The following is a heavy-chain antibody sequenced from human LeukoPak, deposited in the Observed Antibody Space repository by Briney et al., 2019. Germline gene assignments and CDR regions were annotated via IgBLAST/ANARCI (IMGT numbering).Heavy chain of an antibody. Sequence: ASVKVSCKASGYTFTTYGISWMRQAPGQGLEWMGWISAYSGSTNYAQKFQGRVTMTTDTSANTVYMELGSLRSDDTAVYFCARKIIVAANSLDYWGQGTLVTVSS. J-gene: IGHJ4*02. V-gene: IGHV1-18*01. CDR2: ISAYSGST. D-gene: IGHD2-15*01. CDR3: ARKIIVAANSLDY. CDR1: GYTFTTYG.